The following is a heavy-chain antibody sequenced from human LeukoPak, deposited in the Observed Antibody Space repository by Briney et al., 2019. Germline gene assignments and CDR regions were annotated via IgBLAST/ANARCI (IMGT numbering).Heavy chain of an antibody. J-gene: IGHJ5*02. CDR1: GFTFSSYA. CDR3: ARDEGSSWPNWFDP. CDR2: INAGNGNT. D-gene: IGHD6-13*01. Sequence: GGSLRLSCAASGFTFSSYAMHWVRQAPGQRLEWMGWINAGNGNTKYSQKFQGRVTITRDTSASTAYMELSSLRSEDTAVYYCARDEGSSWPNWFDPWGQGTLVTVSS. V-gene: IGHV1-3*01.